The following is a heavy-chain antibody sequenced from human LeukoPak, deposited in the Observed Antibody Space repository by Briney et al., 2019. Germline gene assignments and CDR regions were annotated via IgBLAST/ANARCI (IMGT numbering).Heavy chain of an antibody. D-gene: IGHD6-13*01. V-gene: IGHV3-21*01. CDR1: GFTFSSYS. CDR2: ITTRSSYI. J-gene: IGHJ5*02. CDR3: ARDPAAAGSVWLDP. Sequence: GGSLRLSCAASGFTFSSYSMNWVRQAPGKGLEWVSSITTRSSYIYYADSVKGRFTISRDDAKSSLYLQMSSLRAEDTAVYYCARDPAAAGSVWLDPLGQGILVTVSS.